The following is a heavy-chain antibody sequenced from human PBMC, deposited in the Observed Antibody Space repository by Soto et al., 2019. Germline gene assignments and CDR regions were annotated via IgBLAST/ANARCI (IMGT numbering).Heavy chain of an antibody. Sequence: EVQLVESGGGLVQPGGSLRLSCVTSGFIFSRYTMNWVRQAPGKGLEWLAHIGNGDGALHYADSVKGRFTISRDDARSSLFLQMNSLRDEDTAVYYCASGYSYGYSHNAWGQGTLVTVSS. CDR1: GFIFSRYT. CDR3: ASGYSYGYSHNA. J-gene: IGHJ5*02. V-gene: IGHV3-48*02. CDR2: IGNGDGAL. D-gene: IGHD5-18*01.